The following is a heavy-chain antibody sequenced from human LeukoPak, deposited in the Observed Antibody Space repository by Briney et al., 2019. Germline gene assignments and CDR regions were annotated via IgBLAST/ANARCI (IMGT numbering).Heavy chain of an antibody. Sequence: SETLSLTCTVSGGSVRSYYWSWIRQPPGKGLEWIGYIYYSESTNYNPSLKSQVTISVDTSKNQFSLKLSSVTAADTAVYYCARDGRGFYYMDVWGKGTTVTISS. J-gene: IGHJ6*03. V-gene: IGHV4-59*02. CDR2: IYYSEST. CDR1: GGSVRSYY. CDR3: ARDGRGFYYMDV.